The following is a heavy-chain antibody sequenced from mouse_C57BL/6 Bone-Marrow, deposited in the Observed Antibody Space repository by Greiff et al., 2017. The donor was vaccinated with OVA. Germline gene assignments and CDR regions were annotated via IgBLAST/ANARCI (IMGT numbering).Heavy chain of an antibody. CDR1: GYTFTSYD. J-gene: IGHJ2*01. CDR3: ARTDYGTFDY. CDR2: IYPRDGST. Sequence: QVQLKESGPELVKPGASVKLSCKASGYTFTSYDINWVKQRPGQGLEWIGWIYPRDGSTKYNETFKGKATLTVDTSSSTAYMELHSLTSEDSAVYFCARTDYGTFDYWGQGTTLTVSS. V-gene: IGHV1-85*01. D-gene: IGHD1-1*01.